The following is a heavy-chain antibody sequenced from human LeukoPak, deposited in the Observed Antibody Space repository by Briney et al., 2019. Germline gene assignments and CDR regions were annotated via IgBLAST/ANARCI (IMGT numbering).Heavy chain of an antibody. CDR1: GFTFSNYC. CDR2: INRGGRSE. CDR3: AREEMEVAGLQY. D-gene: IGHD6-19*01. V-gene: IGHV3-74*01. Sequence: PGGSLRLSCAASGFTFSNYCMYCVRQAPGKSPVWVSRINRGGRSENYANFVKGRFTISRDNANNTLFLQMINLRVDDTAVYYCAREEMEVAGLQYWGQGTLVTVSS. J-gene: IGHJ4*01.